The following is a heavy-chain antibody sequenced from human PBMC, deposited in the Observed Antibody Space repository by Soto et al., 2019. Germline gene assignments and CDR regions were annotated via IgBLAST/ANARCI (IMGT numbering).Heavy chain of an antibody. V-gene: IGHV3-23*01. Sequence: GGSLSLSCEASGFTFSTHAMNWVRQAPGKGLEWVSVISGSDGATYYADSVKGRFTISRVNSKNTLYLQMNSLRAEDTAIYYCAKHGVAVAGPYYFDYWGQGTLVTVSS. J-gene: IGHJ4*02. CDR3: AKHGVAVAGPYYFDY. CDR2: ISGSDGAT. D-gene: IGHD6-19*01. CDR1: GFTFSTHA.